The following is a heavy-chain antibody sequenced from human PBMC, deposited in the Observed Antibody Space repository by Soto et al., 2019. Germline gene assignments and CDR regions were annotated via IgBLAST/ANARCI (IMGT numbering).Heavy chain of an antibody. CDR2: IYYTGGT. J-gene: IGHJ1*01. CDR1: GDSISTRSNY. CDR3: AREGPPIRAHNPPEYFQH. Sequence: QLQLQESGPGLVKPSETLSLTCTVPGDSISTRSNYWAWIRQPPGKGLEWIGSIYYTGGTYYNPSLKSRVTLFLDTSKNQFSLNLNSVTAADTAVYYCAREGPPIRAHNPPEYFQHWGQGTPVTVSS. V-gene: IGHV4-39*02.